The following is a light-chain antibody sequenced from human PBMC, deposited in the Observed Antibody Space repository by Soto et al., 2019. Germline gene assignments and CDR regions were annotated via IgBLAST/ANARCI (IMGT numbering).Light chain of an antibody. V-gene: IGLV2-14*01. CDR1: SSDVGGYNY. CDR2: DVS. CDR3: SSYTSSSNYV. J-gene: IGLJ1*01. Sequence: QSVLTQPASVSGSPGQSITISCTGTSSDVGGYNYVSWYQQHPGKAPKLMIYDVSNRPSGVSNRFSGSKSCNTASLTISGLQAEDEADYYCSSYTSSSNYVFGNGTKVTVL.